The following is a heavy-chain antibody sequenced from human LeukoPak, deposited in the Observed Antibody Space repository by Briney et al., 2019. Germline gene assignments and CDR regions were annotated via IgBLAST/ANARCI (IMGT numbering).Heavy chain of an antibody. Sequence: SETLSLTCTVSGGSISSYYWSWIRQPPGKGLEWIGYIYYSGSTNYNPSLKSRVTISVDTSKNQFSLKLSSVTAADTAVYYCASYLQIAAVGLYYFDYWGQGTLVTVSS. D-gene: IGHD6-13*01. CDR2: IYYSGST. V-gene: IGHV4-59*12. CDR1: GGSISSYY. J-gene: IGHJ4*02. CDR3: ASYLQIAAVGLYYFDY.